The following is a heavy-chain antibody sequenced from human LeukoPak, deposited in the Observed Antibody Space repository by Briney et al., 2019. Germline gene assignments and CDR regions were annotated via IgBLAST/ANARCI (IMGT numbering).Heavy chain of an antibody. V-gene: IGHV3-66*01. CDR1: GFTVSSNY. CDR2: IYSGGST. D-gene: IGHD5/OR15-5a*01. Sequence: AGGSLRLSCAASGFTVSSNYMSWVRQAPGKGLEWVSVIYSGGSTYYADSVKGRFTISRDNSKNTLYLQMNSLRAEDTAVYYCAGEAPIQKRGLFDYWGQGTLVTVSS. CDR3: AGEAPIQKRGLFDY. J-gene: IGHJ4*02.